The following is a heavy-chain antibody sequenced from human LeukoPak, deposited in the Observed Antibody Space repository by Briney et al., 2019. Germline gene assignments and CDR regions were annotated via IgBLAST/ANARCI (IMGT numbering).Heavy chain of an antibody. D-gene: IGHD6-13*01. J-gene: IGHJ6*03. CDR3: ARDSSSRWYYYYYMDV. Sequence: GGSLRLSCAASGFTFSSYSMNWVRQAPGKGLEWVSSISSSSSYIYYADSVKGRFTISRDNAKNSLYLQMNSLRAEDTAVYYCARDSSSRWYYYYYMDVWGEGTTVTVSS. V-gene: IGHV3-21*01. CDR1: GFTFSSYS. CDR2: ISSSSSYI.